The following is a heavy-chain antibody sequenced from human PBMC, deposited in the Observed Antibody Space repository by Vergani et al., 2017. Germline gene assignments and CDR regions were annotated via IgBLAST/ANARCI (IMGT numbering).Heavy chain of an antibody. CDR3: AKDGYSSSWLGNIFDY. V-gene: IGHV3-23*04. Sequence: EVQLVESGGGLIQPGGSLRLSCAASGFTFSSYAMSWVRQAPGKGLEWVSAISGSGGSTYYADSVKGRFTISRDNSKNTLYLQMNSLRAEDTAVYYCAKDGYSSSWLGNIFDYWGQGTLVTVSS. D-gene: IGHD6-13*01. J-gene: IGHJ4*02. CDR1: GFTFSSYA. CDR2: ISGSGGST.